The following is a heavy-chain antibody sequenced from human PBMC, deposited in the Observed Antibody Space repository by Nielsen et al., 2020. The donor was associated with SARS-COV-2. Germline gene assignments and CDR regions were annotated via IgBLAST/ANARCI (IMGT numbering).Heavy chain of an antibody. CDR3: AKDKRGYGSMTSYGMDV. Sequence: SLKISCAASGIAFSTYLMHWVHQAPGKGMEWVSGISWNNDNIGSADSVTGRFTISRDNAKNSLYLQMNSLRAEDTALYYCAKDKRGYGSMTSYGMDVWGQGTTVTVSS. D-gene: IGHD3-10*01. CDR1: GIAFSTYL. J-gene: IGHJ6*02. V-gene: IGHV3-9*01. CDR2: ISWNNDNI.